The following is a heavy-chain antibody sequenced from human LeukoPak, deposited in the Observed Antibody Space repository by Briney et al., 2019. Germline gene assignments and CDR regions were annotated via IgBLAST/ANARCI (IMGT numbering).Heavy chain of an antibody. CDR3: ARDSEPISPSGSYSWQVSDY. CDR2: INPNSGGT. V-gene: IGHV1-2*02. Sequence: ASAKVSCKASGYTFTCYYMHWVRQAPGQGLEWMGWINPNSGGTNYAQKFQGRVTMPRATSISTAYMELRRLSSEATPASDSARDSEPISPSGSYSWQVSDYWGQGSPVTVSS. CDR1: GYTFTCYY. D-gene: IGHD1-26*01. J-gene: IGHJ4*01.